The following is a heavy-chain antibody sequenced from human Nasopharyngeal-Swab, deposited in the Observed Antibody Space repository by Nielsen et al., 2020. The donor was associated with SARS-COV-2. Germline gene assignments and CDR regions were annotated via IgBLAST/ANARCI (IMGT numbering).Heavy chain of an antibody. CDR2: INHDGSN. Sequence: SETLSLTCAVYGGSFSGYYWTWIRQPPGKGLEWIGEINHDGSNNNNPSLGSRVIISGDTSKNQFSLKLYSVTAADTAVYYCARGLTYFFDSGSYYPLGFWGQGTLVTVSS. D-gene: IGHD3-22*01. J-gene: IGHJ4*02. V-gene: IGHV4-34*01. CDR1: GGSFSGYY. CDR3: ARGLTYFFDSGSYYPLGF.